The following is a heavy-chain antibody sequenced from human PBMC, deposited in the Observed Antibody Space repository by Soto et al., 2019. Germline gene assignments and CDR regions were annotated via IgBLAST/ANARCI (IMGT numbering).Heavy chain of an antibody. CDR1: GGSINSGDYS. J-gene: IGHJ4*02. D-gene: IGHD1-26*01. Sequence: PSETLSLTCAVSGGSINSGDYSWTWIRQPPGKGLEWIGYIYHTGTTYYNMSLKSRVTISVDRSKNQFSLKLSSLTAADTAVHDCARGRWVQNFDCWGQGTLVTVSS. CDR3: ARGRWVQNFDC. V-gene: IGHV4-30-2*01. CDR2: IYHTGTT.